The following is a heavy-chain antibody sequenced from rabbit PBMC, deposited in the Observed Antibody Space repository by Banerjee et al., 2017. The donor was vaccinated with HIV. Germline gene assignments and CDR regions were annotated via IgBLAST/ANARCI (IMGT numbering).Heavy chain of an antibody. CDR3: ARDLAGVTGWNFNL. CDR2: IGIGSGTT. J-gene: IGHJ4*01. V-gene: IGHV1S40*01. D-gene: IGHD4-1*01. CDR1: GFSFSSSYW. Sequence: QSLEESGGDLVKPGASLTLTCTASGFSFSSSYWMCWVRQAPGKGLEWIGCIGIGSGTTYYASWAKGRFTITKTSSTTVTLQMTSLTAADTATYFCARDLAGVTGWNFNLWGPGTLVTVS.